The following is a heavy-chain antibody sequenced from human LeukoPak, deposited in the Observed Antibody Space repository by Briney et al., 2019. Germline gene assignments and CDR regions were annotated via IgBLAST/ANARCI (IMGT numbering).Heavy chain of an antibody. CDR1: GYTFTSYG. J-gene: IGHJ4*02. V-gene: IGHV1-18*01. CDR2: ISPNGDI. CDR3: AGTLRRFLEWSYFDY. Sequence: ASVKVSCKASGYTFTSYGISWVRQVPGQGLEWMGWISPNGDINRAQKFQGRVTMTRDTSTNTAYMEMKSLTSDDTAVYYCAGTLRRFLEWSYFDYWGQGTLVTVSS. D-gene: IGHD3-3*01.